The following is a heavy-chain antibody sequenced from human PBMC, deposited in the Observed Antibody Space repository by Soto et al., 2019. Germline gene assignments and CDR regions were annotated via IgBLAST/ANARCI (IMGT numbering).Heavy chain of an antibody. CDR3: ARDGIGYYDSSGPPGWFDP. J-gene: IGHJ5*02. V-gene: IGHV1-18*04. D-gene: IGHD3-22*01. CDR1: GYTFTSYG. Sequence: QVQLVQSGAEVKKPGASVKVSCKASGYTFTSYGISWVRQAPGQELEWMGWISAYNGNTNYAQKLQGRVTMTTDTSTSTAYMELRSLRSDDTAVYYCARDGIGYYDSSGPPGWFDPWGQGTLVTVSS. CDR2: ISAYNGNT.